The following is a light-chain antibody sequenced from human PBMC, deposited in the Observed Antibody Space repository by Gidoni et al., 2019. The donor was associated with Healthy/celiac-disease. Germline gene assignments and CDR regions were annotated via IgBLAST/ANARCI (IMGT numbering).Light chain of an antibody. CDR3: QSADSSGTWV. CDR1: ALPKQY. V-gene: IGLV3-25*02. Sequence: YELTQPPSVSVSPGQTARITCSGDALPKQYAYWYQQKPGQAPVLVIYKDSERPSGIPERFSGSSSGTTVTLTISGVQAEDEADYYCQSADSSGTWVFGGGTKLTVL. J-gene: IGLJ3*02. CDR2: KDS.